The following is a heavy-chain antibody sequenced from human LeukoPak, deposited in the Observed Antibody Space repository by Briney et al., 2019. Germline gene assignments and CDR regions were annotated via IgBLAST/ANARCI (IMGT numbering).Heavy chain of an antibody. CDR1: GGSVSSYY. Sequence: SETLSLTCTVSGGSVSSYYWSWIRQPPGKGLEWIGYIYYSGSTNYNPSLKSRVTISVDTSKNQFSLKLSSVTAADTAVYYCVRVKGGYSYGYSGAFDIWGQGTMVTVSS. D-gene: IGHD5-18*01. J-gene: IGHJ3*02. CDR2: IYYSGST. CDR3: VRVKGGYSYGYSGAFDI. V-gene: IGHV4-59*02.